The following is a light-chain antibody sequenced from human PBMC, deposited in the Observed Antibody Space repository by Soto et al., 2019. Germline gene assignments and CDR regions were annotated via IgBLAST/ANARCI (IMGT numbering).Light chain of an antibody. CDR3: QHYNSYSEA. CDR1: QTISSW. V-gene: IGKV1-5*03. Sequence: IQMTQXXXXLXLSXGXRVTIXXRASQTISSWLAWYQQKPGKAPKLLIYKASTLKSGVPSRFSGSGSGTEFTLTISSLQPDDFATYYCQHYNSYSEAFGQGTKVDIK. J-gene: IGKJ1*01. CDR2: KAS.